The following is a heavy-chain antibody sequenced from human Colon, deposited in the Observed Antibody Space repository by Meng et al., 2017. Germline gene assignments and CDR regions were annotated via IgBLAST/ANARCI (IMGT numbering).Heavy chain of an antibody. CDR3: AKSDWLDP. CDR1: GFAISGYW. Sequence: EVELVDAGGGSVQPGGSLRLSCAASGFAISGYWMHWVRQAPGKGLEWVSRIKYDGSTTAYADSVKGRFTISRDIAKNTLYLQMNSLRVEDTTVYHCAKSDWLDPWGQGTLVTVSS. CDR2: IKYDGSTT. V-gene: IGHV3-74*01. J-gene: IGHJ5*02.